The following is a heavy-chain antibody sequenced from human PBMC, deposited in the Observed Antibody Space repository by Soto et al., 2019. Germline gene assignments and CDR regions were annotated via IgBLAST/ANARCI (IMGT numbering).Heavy chain of an antibody. Sequence: QVQLQESGPGLAKPSQTLSLTCTVSGGSISSDYYYWSWIRQPPGKGLEWIGSIHYSGSTYYNTYLTSQVTISVDTSKTRFCLKLSTVTAEDTAVYYCARVFDDSSGYYGGLEYWGQGTLVTVSS. CDR3: ARVFDDSSGYYGGLEY. J-gene: IGHJ4*02. CDR1: GGSISSDYYY. CDR2: IHYSGST. D-gene: IGHD3-22*01. V-gene: IGHV4-30-4*08.